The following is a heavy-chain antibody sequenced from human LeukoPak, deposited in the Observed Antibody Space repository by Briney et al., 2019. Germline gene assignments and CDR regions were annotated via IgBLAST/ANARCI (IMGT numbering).Heavy chain of an antibody. V-gene: IGHV3-7*01. D-gene: IGHD1-26*01. Sequence: GGSLRLSCEGSGFTFSNYWMGWVRQAPGKGLQWVANIKTDGSEKYYVDSVKGRFTISRDNAKNSLYLQMNSLRAEDTAVYFCARVGVSYYSLDYWGQGTLVTVSS. CDR3: ARVGVSYYSLDY. CDR1: GFTFSNYW. CDR2: IKTDGSEK. J-gene: IGHJ4*02.